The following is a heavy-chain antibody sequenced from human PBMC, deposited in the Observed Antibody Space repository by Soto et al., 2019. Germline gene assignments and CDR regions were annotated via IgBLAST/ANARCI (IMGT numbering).Heavy chain of an antibody. CDR3: ARRSSSWYWIDY. Sequence: GGSLRLSCAASGFTFSSNSMNWVRQAPGKGLEWVSYISISSSTIYYADSVKGRFTISRDNAKNSLYLQMNSLRAEDTAVYYCARRSSSWYWIDYWGHGTLVTVSS. CDR2: ISISSSTI. V-gene: IGHV3-48*01. D-gene: IGHD6-13*01. CDR1: GFTFSSNS. J-gene: IGHJ4*01.